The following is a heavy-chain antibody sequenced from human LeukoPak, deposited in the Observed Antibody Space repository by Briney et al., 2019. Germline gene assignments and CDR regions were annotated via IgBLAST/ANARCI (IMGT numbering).Heavy chain of an antibody. CDR1: GFTFSSYG. J-gene: IGHJ4*02. CDR2: ISGSGDRT. CDR3: ARGAHKRDDYGGFFDY. V-gene: IGHV3-23*01. D-gene: IGHD4-23*01. Sequence: GGTLRLSCAASGFTFSSYGMSWVRQAPGKGLEWVSGISGSGDRTYYADSVKGRLTISRDNSKNTLYLQMNSLRTEDTALYYCARGAHKRDDYGGFFDYWGQGTLVTVSS.